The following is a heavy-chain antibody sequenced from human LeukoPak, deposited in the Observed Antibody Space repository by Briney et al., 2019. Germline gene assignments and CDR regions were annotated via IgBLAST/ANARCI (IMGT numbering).Heavy chain of an antibody. D-gene: IGHD3-22*01. J-gene: IGHJ4*02. CDR3: TRDLGGHDTY. V-gene: IGHV3-74*01. Sequence: GGSLGLSCAASGFTFSNYWMHWVRQAPGKGLVWVSHINTDGSNTGYADSVKGRFTISRDNAQNTLYLQMNSLRAEDTAVYYCTRDLGGHDTYWGQGTLVTVSS. CDR2: INTDGSNT. CDR1: GFTFSNYW.